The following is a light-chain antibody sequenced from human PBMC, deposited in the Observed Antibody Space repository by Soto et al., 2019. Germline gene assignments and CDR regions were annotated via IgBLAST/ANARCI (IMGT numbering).Light chain of an antibody. CDR2: GVS. J-gene: IGKJ5*01. Sequence: EIVLTQSPGTLSLSLGERVTLSCRASQTVRSIYVAWYQQKVGQAPRLLIYGVSSRVTGIPDRFSGSGSGTDLTLSISRLEPEDFAVYYCQQYGSSPITFGQGTRLEIK. V-gene: IGKV3-20*01. CDR3: QQYGSSPIT. CDR1: QTVRSIY.